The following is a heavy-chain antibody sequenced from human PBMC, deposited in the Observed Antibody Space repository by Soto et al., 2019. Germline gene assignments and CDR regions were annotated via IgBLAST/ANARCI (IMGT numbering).Heavy chain of an antibody. Sequence: QVQLVQSGAEVKKPGASVKVSCKASGYTFPSYGISWVRQAPGQGLEWMGWISAYNGNTNYAQKVQGRVTMTTDTTTSTAYMELRSLRSDDTAVYYCARDTQFYDILTGYYTREYYFYGMDFWGQGTTVTVSS. J-gene: IGHJ6*02. V-gene: IGHV1-18*01. CDR3: ARDTQFYDILTGYYTREYYFYGMDF. CDR1: GYTFPSYG. D-gene: IGHD3-9*01. CDR2: ISAYNGNT.